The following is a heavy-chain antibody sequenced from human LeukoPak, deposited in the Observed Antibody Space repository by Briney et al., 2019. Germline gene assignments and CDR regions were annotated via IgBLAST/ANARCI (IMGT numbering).Heavy chain of an antibody. Sequence: GGSLRLSCAGSGFIFNNYAMHWVRQPPGKGLEWVSGISWNSGSIDYADSVKGRFTISRDNAKNSLYLQMNSLRAEDTAVYYCARETYVYCFDYWGQGTLVTVSS. CDR1: GFIFNNYA. CDR3: ARETYVYCFDY. J-gene: IGHJ4*02. D-gene: IGHD3-16*01. CDR2: ISWNSGSI. V-gene: IGHV3-9*01.